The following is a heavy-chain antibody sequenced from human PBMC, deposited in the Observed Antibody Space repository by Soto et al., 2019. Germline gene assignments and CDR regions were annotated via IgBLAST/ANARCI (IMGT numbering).Heavy chain of an antibody. J-gene: IGHJ5*01. Sequence: PGGSLRLSCESSVFTFDDYAMHCVRQSPGKCLEWVSGISWNSGSIGYADSVKGRFTISRDNAKNSLYLQMNSLRAEDTALYYCAKASWKMEIRSPLQCWLQATQVIDS. D-gene: IGHD3-9*01. V-gene: IGHV3-9*01. CDR1: VFTFDDYA. CDR2: ISWNSGSI. CDR3: AKASWKMEIRSPLQCWLQATQVIDS.